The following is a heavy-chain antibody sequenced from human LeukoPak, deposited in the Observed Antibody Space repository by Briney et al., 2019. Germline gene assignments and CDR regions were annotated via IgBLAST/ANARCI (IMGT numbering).Heavy chain of an antibody. D-gene: IGHD3-22*01. CDR3: TRDRYYDSSGYYYH. CDR1: GFTFGDYA. CDR2: IRSKAYGGTT. Sequence: GGSLRLSCTASGFTFGDYAMSWFRQAPGKGLEWVGFIRSKAYGGTTEYAASVKGRFTISRDDSKSIAYLQMNSLKTEDTAVYYCTRDRYYDSSGYYYHWGQGTLVTVSS. V-gene: IGHV3-49*03. J-gene: IGHJ5*02.